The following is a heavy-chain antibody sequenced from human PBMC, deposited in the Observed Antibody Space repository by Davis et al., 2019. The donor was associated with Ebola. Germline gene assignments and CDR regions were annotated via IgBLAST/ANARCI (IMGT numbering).Heavy chain of an antibody. Sequence: AASVKVSCKASGYTFTSYGISWVRQAPGQGLEWMGWISAYNGNTNYAQKLQGRVTMTTDTSTSTAYMELRSLRSDDTAVYYCARGARYCSSTSCYGGMGNYYYGMDVWGQGTTVTVSS. CDR2: ISAYNGNT. V-gene: IGHV1-18*01. J-gene: IGHJ6*02. CDR3: ARGARYCSSTSCYGGMGNYYYGMDV. D-gene: IGHD2-2*01. CDR1: GYTFTSYG.